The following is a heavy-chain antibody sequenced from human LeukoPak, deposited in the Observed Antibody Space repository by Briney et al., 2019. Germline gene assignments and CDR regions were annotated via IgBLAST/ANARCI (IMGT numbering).Heavy chain of an antibody. D-gene: IGHD3-10*01. V-gene: IGHV4-34*01. J-gene: IGHJ5*02. CDR3: ARVKGSRRVLSFDP. Sequence: SETLSLTCAVYGGSFSGYYWSWIRQPPGKGLEWIGEINHSGSTNYNPSLKSRVTISVDTSKNQFSLKLSSVTAADTVVYYCARVKGSRRVLSFDPWGQGTLVTVSS. CDR2: INHSGST. CDR1: GGSFSGYY.